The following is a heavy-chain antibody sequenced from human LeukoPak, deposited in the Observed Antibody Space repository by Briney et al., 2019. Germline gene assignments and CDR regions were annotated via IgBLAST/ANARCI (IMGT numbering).Heavy chain of an antibody. CDR2: IKEDGSEK. J-gene: IGHJ4*02. D-gene: IGHD1-14*01. CDR3: ASSFRDREEKIDY. CDR1: GFTFSSYW. Sequence: GGSLRLSCAASGFTFSSYWMSWVRQAPGKGLEWVANIKEDGSEKYYVDSVKGRISISRDNAKNSLYLQMSGLRAEDTAVYYCASSFRDREEKIDYWGQGTLVTVSS. V-gene: IGHV3-7*01.